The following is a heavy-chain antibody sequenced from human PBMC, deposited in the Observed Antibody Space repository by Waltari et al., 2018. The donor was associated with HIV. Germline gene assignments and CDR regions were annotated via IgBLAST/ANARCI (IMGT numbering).Heavy chain of an antibody. CDR1: GFKFSDYY. V-gene: IGHV3-11*01. CDR3: ARGHYGMDV. Sequence: AASGFKFSDYYMSWVRQAPETGLEWVSYISRRSETIYYADSVKGRFTISRDNAKNSLYLQMNSLSAEDTAVYYCARGHYGMDVWGQGTTVTVSS. J-gene: IGHJ6*02. CDR2: ISRRSETI.